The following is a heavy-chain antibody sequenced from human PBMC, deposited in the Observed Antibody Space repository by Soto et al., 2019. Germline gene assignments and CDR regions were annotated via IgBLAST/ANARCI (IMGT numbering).Heavy chain of an antibody. J-gene: IGHJ4*02. CDR2: ISGGRSGT. D-gene: IGHD2-2*01. Sequence: EVRLLESGGGLVQPGGSLRLSCAASGFTFSTYAMSWVRQAPGKGLEWVSAISGGRSGTYYADSVRGRFTLSRDDSTNTLYLQMNSLRAEDTAIYYCAKGSLGYCSAAICYFFDFWGQGTLVTVSS. V-gene: IGHV3-23*01. CDR1: GFTFSTYA. CDR3: AKGSLGYCSAAICYFFDF.